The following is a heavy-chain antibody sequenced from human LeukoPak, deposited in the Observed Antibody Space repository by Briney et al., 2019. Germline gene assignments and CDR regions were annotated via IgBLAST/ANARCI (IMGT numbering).Heavy chain of an antibody. CDR2: ISYDGSNK. V-gene: IGHV3-30*04. Sequence: QSGGSLRLSCAASGFTFSSYAMHWVRQAPGKGLEWVALISYDGSNKYYADSVKARFIISRDNSKNTVYLQMNSLRAEDTAVYYCARRAGAYSHPYDYWGQGTLVTVSS. J-gene: IGHJ4*02. CDR1: GFTFSSYA. D-gene: IGHD4/OR15-4a*01. CDR3: ARRAGAYSHPYDY.